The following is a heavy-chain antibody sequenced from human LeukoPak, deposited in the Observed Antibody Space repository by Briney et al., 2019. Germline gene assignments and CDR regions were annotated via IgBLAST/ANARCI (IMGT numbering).Heavy chain of an antibody. Sequence: GESLKISCKGSGYSFTNYWVGWVRQMPGEGLEWMAIIYPGDSDTRYSPSFQGQVTISADKSISTAYLQWSSLKASDTAMYYCASGLRHYFDYWGQGTLVTVSS. CDR3: ASGLRHYFDY. CDR1: GYSFTNYW. J-gene: IGHJ4*02. CDR2: IYPGDSDT. V-gene: IGHV5-51*01.